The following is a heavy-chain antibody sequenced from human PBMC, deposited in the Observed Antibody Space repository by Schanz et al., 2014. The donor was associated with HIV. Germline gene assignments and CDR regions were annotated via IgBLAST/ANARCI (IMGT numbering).Heavy chain of an antibody. CDR3: ARAGLWYNSGDYYGSAFDV. D-gene: IGHD3-3*01. CDR1: GRTFPDLD. Sequence: QVRLAQSGAEVKRPGASVTVSCMAIGRTFPDLDINWVRQAAGQGLGRMAWINPKSGNTGYARKFKGRVTVTIKKSKRTIYMELRGLTSEDAAVYYCARAGLWYNSGDYYGSAFDVWGPGTAVTVAS. CDR2: INPKSGNT. J-gene: IGHJ3*01. V-gene: IGHV1-8*01.